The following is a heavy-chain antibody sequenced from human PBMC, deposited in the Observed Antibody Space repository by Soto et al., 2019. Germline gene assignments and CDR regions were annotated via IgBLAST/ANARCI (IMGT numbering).Heavy chain of an antibody. CDR3: ARALIGFLDWLPDNYYYGRDG. J-gene: IGHJ6*04. CDR2: INPNSGDK. D-gene: IGHD3-3*02. Sequence: ASVKVSCRVSGHSFTGHHMHWVRRAPGQGLEWMGWINPNSGDKNYARKFQGRVTMTRDTSIKTVYMELSSLRSDDRAVYYCARALIGFLDWLPDNYYYGRDGWGKESTVTVAS. V-gene: IGHV1-2*02. CDR1: GHSFTGHH.